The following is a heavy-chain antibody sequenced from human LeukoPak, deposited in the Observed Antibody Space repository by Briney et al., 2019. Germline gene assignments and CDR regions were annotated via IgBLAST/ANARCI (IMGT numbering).Heavy chain of an antibody. CDR1: GFTFSSYA. CDR2: IYSGGST. D-gene: IGHD4-17*01. Sequence: GGSLRLSCAASGFTFSSYAMSWVRQAPGKGLEWVSVIYSGGSTYYADSVKGRFTISRDNSKNTLYLQMNSLRAEDTAVYYCARGEHDYGDYDWGQGTLVTVSS. CDR3: ARGEHDYGDYD. V-gene: IGHV3-66*01. J-gene: IGHJ4*02.